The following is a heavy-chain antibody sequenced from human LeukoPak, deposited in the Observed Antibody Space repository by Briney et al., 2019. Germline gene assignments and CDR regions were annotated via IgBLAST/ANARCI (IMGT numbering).Heavy chain of an antibody. CDR3: ARDPLGYCSSTSCYLGSRPSMIDY. Sequence: ASVKVSCKASGYTFTSYYMHWVRQAPGQGLEWMGIINPSGGSTSYAQKFQGRVTMTRDTSTSTVYMELSSLRSEDTAVYYCARDPLGYCSSTSCYLGSRPSMIDYWGPGNPGHRLL. CDR2: INPSGGST. D-gene: IGHD2-2*01. J-gene: IGHJ4*02. V-gene: IGHV1-46*01. CDR1: GYTFTSYY.